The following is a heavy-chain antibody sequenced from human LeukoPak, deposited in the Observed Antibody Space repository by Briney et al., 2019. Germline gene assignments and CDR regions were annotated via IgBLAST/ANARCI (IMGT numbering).Heavy chain of an antibody. D-gene: IGHD3-16*01. CDR1: GSGFTFGNFA. Sequence: SGGSLRLSCEASGSGFTFGNFALSWVRQAPGKGLEWVSGISGSGYYTYYADSMKGRFTISRDNSKNTLYIQMNSLRAEDTAVYYCAKDGSWGDYYFYFYMDVWGTGTTVTVSS. J-gene: IGHJ6*03. CDR2: ISGSGYYT. CDR3: AKDGSWGDYYFYFYMDV. V-gene: IGHV3-23*01.